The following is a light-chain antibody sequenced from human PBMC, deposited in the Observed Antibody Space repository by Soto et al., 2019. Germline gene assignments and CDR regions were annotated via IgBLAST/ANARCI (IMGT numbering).Light chain of an antibody. Sequence: QSVLTQPPSASGSPGQSVTISCTGTSSDIGGYNYVSWYHQHPGKAPKLIIYEVSKRPSGVPDRFSGSKSGKAASLTVSGLPAEDEADYYCTSYAGSNNLVFGGGTKLTVL. CDR2: EVS. CDR1: SSDIGGYNY. V-gene: IGLV2-8*01. J-gene: IGLJ3*02. CDR3: TSYAGSNNLV.